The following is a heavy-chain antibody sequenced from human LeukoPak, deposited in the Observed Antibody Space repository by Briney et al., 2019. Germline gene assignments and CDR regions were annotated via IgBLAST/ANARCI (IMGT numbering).Heavy chain of an antibody. Sequence: ASETLSLTCTVSGGSISSYYWSWIRQPPGKGLEWIGYIYYSGSTNYNPSLKSRVTISVDTSKNQFSLKLSSVTAADTAVYYCARGVLAYCGGDCPRHFDYWGQGTLVTVSS. CDR3: ARGVLAYCGGDCPRHFDY. D-gene: IGHD2-21*02. CDR1: GGSISSYY. V-gene: IGHV4-59*01. CDR2: IYYSGST. J-gene: IGHJ4*02.